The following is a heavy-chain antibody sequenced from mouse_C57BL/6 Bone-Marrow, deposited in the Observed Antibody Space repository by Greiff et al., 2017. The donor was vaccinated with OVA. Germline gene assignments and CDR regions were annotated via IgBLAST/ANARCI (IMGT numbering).Heavy chain of an antibody. Sequence: VQLQQPGAELVMPGASVKLSCKASGYTFTSYWMHWVQQRPGQGLEWIGEIDPSDSYTNYNQKFKGKSTLTVDKSSSTAYMQLSSLTSEDSAVYYCARGGGLITTVFDYWGQGTTLTVSS. V-gene: IGHV1-69*01. CDR1: GYTFTSYW. CDR3: ARGGGLITTVFDY. D-gene: IGHD1-1*01. CDR2: IDPSDSYT. J-gene: IGHJ2*01.